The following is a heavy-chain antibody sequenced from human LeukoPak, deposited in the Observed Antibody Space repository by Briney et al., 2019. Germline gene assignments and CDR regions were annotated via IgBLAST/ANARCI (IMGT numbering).Heavy chain of an antibody. Sequence: GGSLRLSCAASGFTFSAYWMYWVRQAPGKGLVWVSRIDNDGSNAWYADSVKGRFTFSRDNARNTLYLQMNSLRVEDTAVYYCARGGYGLDYWGQGIPVTVSS. CDR2: IDNDGSNA. D-gene: IGHD5-12*01. V-gene: IGHV3-74*01. CDR1: GFTFSAYW. J-gene: IGHJ4*02. CDR3: ARGGYGLDY.